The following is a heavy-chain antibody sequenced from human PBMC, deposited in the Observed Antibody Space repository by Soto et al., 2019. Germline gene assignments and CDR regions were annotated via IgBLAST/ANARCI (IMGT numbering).Heavy chain of an antibody. CDR2: ISFDGGNQ. Sequence: GGSLRLSCAASGFTFGSYGIHWVRQAPGKGLEWVAAISFDGGNQYYADSVKGRFSISRDDYKKTVSLQMNSLRAEDTALYHCAKDLVGGNWPSYYYGMDVWGFGTTVTVSS. CDR1: GFTFGSYG. D-gene: IGHD1-20*01. J-gene: IGHJ6*01. CDR3: AKDLVGGNWPSYYYGMDV. V-gene: IGHV3-30*18.